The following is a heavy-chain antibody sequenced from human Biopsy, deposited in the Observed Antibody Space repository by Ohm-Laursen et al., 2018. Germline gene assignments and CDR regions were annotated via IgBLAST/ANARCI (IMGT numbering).Heavy chain of an antibody. V-gene: IGHV1-46*01. D-gene: IGHD3-9*01. Sequence: GASVKVSCKASGCSFTKYYINWVRQAPGQGLEWMGIINPTGGTTSYAEKFQGRVTLTRDTSTGTVYLELNSLIYEDAALYYCARDETGSSVFGPYYYGMDVWGQGTTVTVSS. CDR3: ARDETGSSVFGPYYYGMDV. CDR1: GCSFTKYY. J-gene: IGHJ6*02. CDR2: INPTGGTT.